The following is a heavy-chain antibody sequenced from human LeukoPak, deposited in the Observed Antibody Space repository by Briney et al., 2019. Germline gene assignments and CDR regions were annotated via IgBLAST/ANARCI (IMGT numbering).Heavy chain of an antibody. Sequence: GGSLRLSCATSGFTFSDHYMDWVRQAPGKGLEWVSAISGSGGSTYYADSVKGRFTISRDNAKNSLYLQMNSLRAEDTAVYYCARGELGRWGQGTLVTVSS. CDR1: GFTFSDHY. J-gene: IGHJ4*02. CDR3: ARGELGR. V-gene: IGHV3-23*01. D-gene: IGHD1-26*01. CDR2: ISGSGGST.